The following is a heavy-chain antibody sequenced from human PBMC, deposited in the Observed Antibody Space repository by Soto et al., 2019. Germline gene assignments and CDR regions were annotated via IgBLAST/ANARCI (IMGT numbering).Heavy chain of an antibody. V-gene: IGHV3-30-3*01. CDR3: ARRYKDGRRDCITTSCLFDP. Sequence: PGGSLRLSCAASGFTFSTYAMHWVRQAPGKGLEWVAVISYDGSNKYYADSVKDRSTISRDNSKNTLYLQMNSLRAEDTAVYYCARRYKDGRRDCITTSCLFDPWGQGTLVTVSS. D-gene: IGHD2-2*01. CDR1: GFTFSTYA. J-gene: IGHJ5*02. CDR2: ISYDGSNK.